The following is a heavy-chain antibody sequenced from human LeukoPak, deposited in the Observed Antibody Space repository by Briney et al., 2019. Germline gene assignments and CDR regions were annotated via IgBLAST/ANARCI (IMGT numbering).Heavy chain of an antibody. Sequence: SVKVSCKASGGTFSRYAISWVRQAPGQGLEWMGGIIPIFGTANYAQKFQGKVTLTADESTSTAYMELRSLRSEDTAVYYCARGWDYDNGGRPTAYVYWGQGTLVTVSS. CDR2: IIPIFGTA. V-gene: IGHV1-69*13. D-gene: IGHD3-22*01. J-gene: IGHJ4*02. CDR1: GGTFSRYA. CDR3: ARGWDYDNGGRPTAYVY.